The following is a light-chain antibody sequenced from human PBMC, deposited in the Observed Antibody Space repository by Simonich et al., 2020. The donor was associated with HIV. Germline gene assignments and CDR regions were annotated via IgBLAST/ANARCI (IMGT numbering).Light chain of an antibody. CDR2: GNN. V-gene: IGLV1-40*01. CDR1: SSNIGAGYH. Sequence: QSVLTQPPSVSGAPGQRVTISCTGSSSNIGAGYHVHWYQQFPGTAPKVLIYGNNNRPLGVPDRFSVSKSGTSASLAITGLQAEDEADYYCQSYDRSLSGSVFGGGTKLTVL. J-gene: IGLJ2*01. CDR3: QSYDRSLSGSV.